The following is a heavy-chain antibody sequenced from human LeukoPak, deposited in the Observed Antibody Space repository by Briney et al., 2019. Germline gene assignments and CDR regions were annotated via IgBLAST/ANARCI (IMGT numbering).Heavy chain of an antibody. J-gene: IGHJ4*02. CDR3: AREYYSDSSGSDY. CDR2: INQDGSEK. CDR1: GFTFSSYW. Sequence: GGSLRLSCAASGFTFSSYWMSWVRQAPGKGLQWAANINQDGSEKYSVDSVKGRFTISRDNAKNSLYLQMNSLRAEDTAVYYCAREYYSDSSGSDYWGQGTLVTVSS. V-gene: IGHV3-7*05. D-gene: IGHD3-22*01.